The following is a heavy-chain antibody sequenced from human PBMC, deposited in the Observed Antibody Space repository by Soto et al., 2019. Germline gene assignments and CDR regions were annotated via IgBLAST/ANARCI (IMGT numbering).Heavy chain of an antibody. CDR1: GGSFSGYH. V-gene: IGHV4-34*01. CDR2: INHSGST. CDR3: ARAGSGSYFSNYYYGMDV. J-gene: IGHJ6*02. D-gene: IGHD3-10*01. Sequence: QVQLQQWGAGLLKPSETLSLTCAVYGGSFSGYHWSWIRQPPGKGLEWIGEINHSGSTNYNPSLKSRVTITVDTSKNQFSLKLSSVTAADTAVYYCARAGSGSYFSNYYYGMDVWGQGTTVTVSS.